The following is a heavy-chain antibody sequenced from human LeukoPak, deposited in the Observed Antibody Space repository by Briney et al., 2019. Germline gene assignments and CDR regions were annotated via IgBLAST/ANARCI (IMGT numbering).Heavy chain of an antibody. V-gene: IGHV3-23*01. Sequence: GGSLRLSCAASGFTLSSYAMSWVRQAQGKGLEWVSAISGSGGGTYYADSVKGRFTISRDNSKNTLYLQMNSLRAEDTAVYYCAKIVVVMTRDAFDIWGQGTMVTVSS. D-gene: IGHD3-22*01. J-gene: IGHJ3*02. CDR2: ISGSGGGT. CDR1: GFTLSSYA. CDR3: AKIVVVMTRDAFDI.